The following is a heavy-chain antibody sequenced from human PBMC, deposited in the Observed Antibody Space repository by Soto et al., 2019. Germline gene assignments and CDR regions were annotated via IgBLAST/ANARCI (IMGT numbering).Heavy chain of an antibody. V-gene: IGHV4-30-2*01. D-gene: IGHD3-10*01. J-gene: IGHJ3*02. CDR1: GGSLSSSAYS. CDR3: ARELLFYVSDGFSWDDAFDI. CDR2: IYQSGST. Sequence: QMHLQESGSGLVKPSQTLSLTCAVSGGSLSSSAYSWSWIRQPPGKGLEWIGFIYQSGSTYYNPPLKSRVTMSLDRPKNQFSLKLSSVTAADTAVYYCARELLFYVSDGFSWDDAFDIWGQGTMVTVSS.